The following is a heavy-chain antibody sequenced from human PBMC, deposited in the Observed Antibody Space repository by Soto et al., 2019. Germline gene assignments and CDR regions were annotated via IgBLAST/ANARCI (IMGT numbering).Heavy chain of an antibody. V-gene: IGHV4-59*08. CDR3: ARHDGFSSGWIFDY. D-gene: IGHD6-19*01. Sequence: SETLSLTCTVSGGSISSFDWNWIRQSPGKGLEWIGYISYSGSTNYNPSLKSRVTISVDTSKNQFSLKLSSVTAADTAVYYCARHDGFSSGWIFDYWGHGTLVTVSS. CDR1: GGSISSFD. J-gene: IGHJ4*01. CDR2: ISYSGST.